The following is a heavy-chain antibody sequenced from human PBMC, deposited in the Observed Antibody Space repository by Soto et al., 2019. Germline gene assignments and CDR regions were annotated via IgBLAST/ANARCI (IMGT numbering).Heavy chain of an antibody. J-gene: IGHJ3*02. Sequence: QVQLQESGPGLVKPSETLSLTCTVPGGSISSYYWSWIRQPPGKALEWIGNIYHTGTTKYDPSLRTRVTISVDTSKIHFSLQRRSVAAADTAVYYCAIDRGEVGARVAYDIWGEGTMVTFSS. CDR2: IYHTGTT. V-gene: IGHV4-59*01. D-gene: IGHD1-26*01. CDR1: GGSISSYY. CDR3: AIDRGEVGARVAYDI.